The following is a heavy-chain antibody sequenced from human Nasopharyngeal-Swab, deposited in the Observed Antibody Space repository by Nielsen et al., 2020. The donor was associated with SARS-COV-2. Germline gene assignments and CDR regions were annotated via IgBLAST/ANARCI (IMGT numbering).Heavy chain of an antibody. CDR1: GGTFSSYA. Sequence: SVKVSCKASGGTFSSYAISWVRQAPGQGLEWMGGIIPIFGTANYAQKFQGRVTITADESTSTAYMELSSLRSEDTAVYYCAVGATGYYYVDVWGKGTTVTVSS. J-gene: IGHJ6*03. CDR3: AVGATGYYYVDV. CDR2: IIPIFGTA. D-gene: IGHD1-26*01. V-gene: IGHV1-69*13.